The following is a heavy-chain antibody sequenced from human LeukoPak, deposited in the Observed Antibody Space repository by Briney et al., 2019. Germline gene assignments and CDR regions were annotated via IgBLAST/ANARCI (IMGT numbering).Heavy chain of an antibody. J-gene: IGHJ4*02. Sequence: GGSLRLSCAASGFTFSTYWMSWVRQAPGKGLEWVANIKQDGSEKYYVDSVKRRFTISRDNAWNSLYLQMNTLRADDTAIYYCARDGDDYYDSDAYYHFDYWGQGTLVTVSS. D-gene: IGHD3-22*01. V-gene: IGHV3-7*01. CDR2: IKQDGSEK. CDR1: GFTFSTYW. CDR3: ARDGDDYYDSDAYYHFDY.